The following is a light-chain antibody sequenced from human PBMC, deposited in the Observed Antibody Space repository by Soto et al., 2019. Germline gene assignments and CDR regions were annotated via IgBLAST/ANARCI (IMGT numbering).Light chain of an antibody. Sequence: EIVMPQAPATLSVSPGEGGTLSCRASQSISRNLAWYQQKPGQAPRLLIYGTSTRATGIPARFSGSGSGTEFTLTISSLQSEDFAFYYCQQYDNWPRTFGQGTKVDIK. V-gene: IGKV3-15*01. CDR1: QSISRN. CDR2: GTS. CDR3: QQYDNWPRT. J-gene: IGKJ1*01.